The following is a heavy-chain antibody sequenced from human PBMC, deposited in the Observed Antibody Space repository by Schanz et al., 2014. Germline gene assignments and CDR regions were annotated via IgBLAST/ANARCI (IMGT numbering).Heavy chain of an antibody. D-gene: IGHD6-13*01. CDR3: AKQHGVIQQVADY. CDR2: VWCDGNTK. J-gene: IGHJ4*02. V-gene: IGHV3-33*06. Sequence: VQLLESGGGLVQPGGSLRLSCAGSGFAFSSNWMNRVRQTPGKGPGWVELVWCDGNTKYYVDSVKRRFTVSRDNSRNTVHRQMDGLRGEDTAVYYCAKQHGVIQQVADYWGQGTLVTVSS. CDR1: GFAFSSNW.